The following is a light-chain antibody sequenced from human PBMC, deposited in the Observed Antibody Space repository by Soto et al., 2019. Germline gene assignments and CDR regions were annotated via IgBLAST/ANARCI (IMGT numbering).Light chain of an antibody. J-gene: IGLJ1*01. Sequence: QSALTQPASVSGSPGQSITISCTGTSSDVSGYNFVSWYQQHPGKAPKLLIYDVSDRPSGVSNRFSGSKSGNTASLTISGLQAEDEADYYCSSYTISSTYVFGTGTKLTVL. CDR3: SSYTISSTYV. CDR1: SSDVSGYNF. CDR2: DVS. V-gene: IGLV2-14*01.